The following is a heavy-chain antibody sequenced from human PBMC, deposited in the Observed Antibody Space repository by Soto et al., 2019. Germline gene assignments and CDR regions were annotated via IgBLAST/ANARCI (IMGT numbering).Heavy chain of an antibody. CDR1: GYTFTSDG. Sequence: QVQLVQSGAEVKKPGASVKVSCKASGYTFTSDGISWVRQAPGQGLEWMGWISASNGNTNYAQKLPGRVTMTTETYTNTAYMELRSLRSDDTAVYYCARDPQYWYFALWGRGTLVTVSS. CDR2: ISASNGNT. CDR3: ARDPQYWYFAL. V-gene: IGHV1-18*01. J-gene: IGHJ2*01.